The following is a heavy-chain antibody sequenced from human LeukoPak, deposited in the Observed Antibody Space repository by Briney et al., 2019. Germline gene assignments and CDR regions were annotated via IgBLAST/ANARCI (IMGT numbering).Heavy chain of an antibody. CDR1: GGSISSSSYY. Sequence: LSLTCTVSGGSISSSSYYWGWIRQAPGKGLEYVSYISSGSGTIYYADSVKGRFTISRDNAKNSLYLQMNSLSAEDTAVYYCARAQKYSYDAFDIWGQGTMVTVSS. V-gene: IGHV3-11*04. CDR2: ISSGSGTI. CDR3: ARAQKYSYDAFDI. D-gene: IGHD4-11*01. J-gene: IGHJ3*02.